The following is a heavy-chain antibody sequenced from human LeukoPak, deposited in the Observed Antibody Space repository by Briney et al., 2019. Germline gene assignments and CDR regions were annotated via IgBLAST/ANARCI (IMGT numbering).Heavy chain of an antibody. CDR1: GGTFSSYA. CDR3: ARDQARYYYDSSGYFDY. V-gene: IGHV1-69*05. J-gene: IGHJ4*02. CDR2: IIPIFGTA. Sequence: GSSVKVSCKASGGTFSSYAISWVRQAPGQGLEWVGRIIPIFGTANYAQKFQGRVTITTDESTSTAYMELSSLRSEDTAVYYCARDQARYYYDSSGYFDYWGQGTLVTVSS. D-gene: IGHD3-22*01.